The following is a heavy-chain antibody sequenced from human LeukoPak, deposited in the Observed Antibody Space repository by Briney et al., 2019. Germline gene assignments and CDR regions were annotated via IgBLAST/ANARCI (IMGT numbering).Heavy chain of an antibody. CDR3: ARGLFVLHYSSSSPFDY. Sequence: PGGSLRLSCAASGFTFRSYSMKWVRQAPGKGLEWVSFISGSSSYTYYADSVKGRFTISRDNAKSSLYLQMNSLRVEDAAVYYCARGLFVLHYSSSSPFDYWGQGTLVTVSS. CDR2: ISGSSSYT. CDR1: GFTFRSYS. J-gene: IGHJ4*02. D-gene: IGHD6-6*01. V-gene: IGHV3-21*01.